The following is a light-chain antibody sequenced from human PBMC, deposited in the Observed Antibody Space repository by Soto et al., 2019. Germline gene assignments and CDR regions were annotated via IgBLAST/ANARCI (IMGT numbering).Light chain of an antibody. J-gene: IGKJ5*01. Sequence: EVVLIQSPATLSLSPGERATLSCRASQSVFSNLAWYQQKPGQAPRLLIYDASKRATGIPARCTGSGSGTDFTLTITSLELVDIAIYYCQERGHTFGQGTRLEIK. CDR1: QSVFSN. V-gene: IGKV3-11*01. CDR2: DAS. CDR3: QERGHT.